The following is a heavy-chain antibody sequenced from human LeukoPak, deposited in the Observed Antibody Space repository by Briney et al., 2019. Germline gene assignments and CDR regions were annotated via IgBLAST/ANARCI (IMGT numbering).Heavy chain of an antibody. CDR1: GGSISSYY. CDR3: ARVFYGSGYGGGAYYFDY. V-gene: IGHV4-4*07. CDR2: IYTSGST. J-gene: IGHJ4*02. Sequence: SETLSLTCTVSGGSISSYYWSWIRQPAGKGLEWIGRIYTSGSTNYNPSLKSRVTMSVDTSKNQFSLKLSSVTAADTAVYYCARVFYGSGYGGGAYYFDYWGQGTLVTVSS. D-gene: IGHD6-19*01.